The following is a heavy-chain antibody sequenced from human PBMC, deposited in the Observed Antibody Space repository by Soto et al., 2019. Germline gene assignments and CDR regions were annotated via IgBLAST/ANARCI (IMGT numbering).Heavy chain of an antibody. CDR1: GGSISSNY. J-gene: IGHJ4*01. V-gene: IGHV4-59*01. Sequence: SETLSLTCTVSGGSISSNYWSWIRQPPGKGLEWLGYVSHSGSTNYNPSLKSRVTISRDTSKNQLSLKLTSVTAADTAVYYCARDYLRALDYWGHGTLVTVSS. D-gene: IGHD3-10*01. CDR2: VSHSGST. CDR3: ARDYLRALDY.